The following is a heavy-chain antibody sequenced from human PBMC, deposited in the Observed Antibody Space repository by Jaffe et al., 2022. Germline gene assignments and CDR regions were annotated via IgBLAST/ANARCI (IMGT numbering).Heavy chain of an antibody. CDR3: ASNIEYSSGWYGGEDY. J-gene: IGHJ4*02. CDR1: GFTFSSYW. V-gene: IGHV3-74*01. D-gene: IGHD6-19*01. CDR2: INSDGSST. Sequence: EVQLVESGGGLVQPGGSLRLSCAASGFTFSSYWMHWVRQAPGKGLVWVSRINSDGSSTSYADSVKGRFTISRDNAKNTLYLQMNSLRAEDTAVYYCASNIEYSSGWYGGEDYWGQGTLVTVSS.